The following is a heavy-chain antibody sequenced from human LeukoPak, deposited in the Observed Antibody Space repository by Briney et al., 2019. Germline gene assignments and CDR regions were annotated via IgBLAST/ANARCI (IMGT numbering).Heavy chain of an antibody. Sequence: SETLSLTCTVSGGSISSYYWSWIRQPPGKGLEWIGYIYYSGSTNYNPSLKSRVTISVDTSKNQFSLKLSSVTAADTAVYYCARQGSGSSRAIEFDYWGQGTLVTVSS. CDR1: GGSISSYY. V-gene: IGHV4-59*08. D-gene: IGHD3-10*01. J-gene: IGHJ4*02. CDR3: ARQGSGSSRAIEFDY. CDR2: IYYSGST.